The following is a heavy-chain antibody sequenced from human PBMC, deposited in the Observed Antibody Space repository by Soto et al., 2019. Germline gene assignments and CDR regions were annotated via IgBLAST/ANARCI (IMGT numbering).Heavy chain of an antibody. CDR1: GYTFTGYY. J-gene: IGHJ6*03. CDR3: ARGYVVTTWEYTNYYYYLDV. D-gene: IGHD4-17*01. V-gene: IGHV1-2*04. CDR2: INPNSGGT. Sequence: ASVKVSCKASGYTFTGYYMHWVRHAPGQGLEWMGWINPNSGGTNYAQKFQGWVTMTRDTSISTAYMELSRLRSDNTAVYYCARGYVVTTWEYTNYYYYLDVWGKGTTVTVSS.